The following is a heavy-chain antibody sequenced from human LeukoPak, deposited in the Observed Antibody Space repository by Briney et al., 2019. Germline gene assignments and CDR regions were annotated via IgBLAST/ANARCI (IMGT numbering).Heavy chain of an antibody. CDR3: ARGTQDAFDI. Sequence: GGSLRLSCAASGFTFSSYNMNWVRQAPGEGLEWVSSISSSSYIYYADSVKGRFTISRDDAKNSLYLQMNSLRAEDTAVYYCARGTQDAFDIWGQGTMVTVSS. CDR1: GFTFSSYN. J-gene: IGHJ3*02. V-gene: IGHV3-21*01. D-gene: IGHD1-14*01. CDR2: ISSSSYI.